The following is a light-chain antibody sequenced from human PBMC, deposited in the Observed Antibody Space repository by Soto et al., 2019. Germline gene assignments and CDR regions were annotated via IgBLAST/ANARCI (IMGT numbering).Light chain of an antibody. CDR3: QRSFSTPLT. V-gene: IGKV1-39*01. CDR2: AAS. Sequence: DIQMTQSPSSLSASVGDRVTITCRASQSISSYLHWYQQKPGKAPKLLIYAASSLQSGVPSRFSGSGSGTDFTLTISRPQPEDFATYYCQRSFSTPLTFGGGTKVEIK. J-gene: IGKJ4*01. CDR1: QSISSY.